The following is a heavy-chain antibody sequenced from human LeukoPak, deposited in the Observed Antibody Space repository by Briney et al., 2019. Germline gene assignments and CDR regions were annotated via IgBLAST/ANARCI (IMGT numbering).Heavy chain of an antibody. V-gene: IGHV3-53*01. Sequence: GGSLRLSCAASGFTVSSNYMSWVRQAPGKGLEWVSVIYSGDSTNYADSVKGRFTISRDNSKNTLYLQMNSLRAEDTAVYHCAKGGGSYYGSLDAFDIWGQGTMVTVSS. J-gene: IGHJ3*02. CDR1: GFTVSSNY. CDR2: IYSGDST. CDR3: AKGGGSYYGSLDAFDI. D-gene: IGHD3-10*01.